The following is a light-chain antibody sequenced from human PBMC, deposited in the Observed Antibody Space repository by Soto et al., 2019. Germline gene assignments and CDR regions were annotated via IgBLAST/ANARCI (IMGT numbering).Light chain of an antibody. CDR3: MQALQTLHT. J-gene: IGKJ2*01. CDR2: LGS. Sequence: DLVMTQSPLSLPVTPGEPASISCRSSQSLLHSNGYNYLHWYLQKPGQSPQLLIYLGSNRASGVPDRFSGSGSGTDFTLKISRVEAEDVGVYYCMQALQTLHTFVQGTKLEIK. V-gene: IGKV2-28*01. CDR1: QSLLHSNGYNY.